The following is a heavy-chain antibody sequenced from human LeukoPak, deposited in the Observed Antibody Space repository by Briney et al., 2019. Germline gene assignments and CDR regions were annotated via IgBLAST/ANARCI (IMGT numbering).Heavy chain of an antibody. V-gene: IGHV1-69-2*01. D-gene: IGHD2-2*01. CDR3: ATDGTSNYYMDV. CDR2: VDPEDGET. J-gene: IGHJ6*03. Sequence: ASVKISCKVSGYTLTDYYMHWVQQAPGKGLEWMGLVDPEDGETIYAEKFQGRVTITAGTSTDTAYMELSSLRSEDTAVYYCATDGTSNYYMDVWGKGTTVTVSS. CDR1: GYTLTDYY.